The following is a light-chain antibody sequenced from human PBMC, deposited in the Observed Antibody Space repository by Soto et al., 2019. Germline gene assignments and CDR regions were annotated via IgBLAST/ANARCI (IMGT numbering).Light chain of an antibody. Sequence: IQVTQAPSTLSASVGDRVIITCRASQSISNWLAWYQQKPGKVPNLLIYDASNLESGGPSRFSGSGSGTEFTLTISSLQPDDFATYYCQQYQSSWTFGQGTKVDIK. V-gene: IGKV1-5*01. CDR3: QQYQSSWT. CDR1: QSISNW. CDR2: DAS. J-gene: IGKJ1*01.